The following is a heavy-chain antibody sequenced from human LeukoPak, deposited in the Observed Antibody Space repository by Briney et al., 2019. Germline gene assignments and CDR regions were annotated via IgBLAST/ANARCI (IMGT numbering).Heavy chain of an antibody. CDR1: GFTFSNAW. Sequence: GGSLRLSCAASGFTFSNAWMSWVRQAPGKGLEWVGRIKSKTDGGTTDYAAPVKGRFTISRDDSKNTLYLQMDSLKTEDTAVYYCTTEVAAAPFDYWGQGTLVTVSS. D-gene: IGHD6-13*01. CDR2: IKSKTDGGTT. J-gene: IGHJ4*02. V-gene: IGHV3-15*01. CDR3: TTEVAAAPFDY.